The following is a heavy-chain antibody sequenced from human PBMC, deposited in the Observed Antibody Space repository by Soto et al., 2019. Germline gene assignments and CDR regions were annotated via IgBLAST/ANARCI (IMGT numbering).Heavy chain of an antibody. J-gene: IGHJ4*02. Sequence: QVQLVESGGGVVQPGRSLRLSCAASGFTFSSYGMHWVRQAPGKGLEWVAVISYDGSNKYYADSVKGRFTISRDNSKNPLYLQMNSLRGEDTAVYYWGKDVLIFNRGGGYHDIDYWGQGTLVTVSS. D-gene: IGHD2-2*01. CDR3: GKDVLIFNRGGGYHDIDY. CDR1: GFTFSSYG. V-gene: IGHV3-30*18. CDR2: ISYDGSNK.